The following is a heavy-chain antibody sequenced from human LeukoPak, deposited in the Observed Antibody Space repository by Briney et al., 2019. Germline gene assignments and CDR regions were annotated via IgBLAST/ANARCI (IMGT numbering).Heavy chain of an antibody. CDR2: ISWNSGSI. D-gene: IGHD6-13*01. Sequence: GGSLRLSCAASGFTFDDYAMHWVRQAPGKGLEWVSGISWNSGSIGYADSVKGRFTISRDNAKNSLYLQMNSLRAEDTALYYCAKEPHSSWYYFDYWGQGTLVTVSS. CDR3: AKEPHSSWYYFDY. J-gene: IGHJ4*02. CDR1: GFTFDDYA. V-gene: IGHV3-9*01.